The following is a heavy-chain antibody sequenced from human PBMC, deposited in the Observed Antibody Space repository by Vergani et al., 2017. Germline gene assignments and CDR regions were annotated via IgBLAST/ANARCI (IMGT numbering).Heavy chain of an antibody. J-gene: IGHJ4*02. CDR2: IRSKSNNYAT. Sequence: VQLVESGGDLVQPGGSLKLSCAASGFIFSGSAIHWVRQASVKGLEWVGRIRSKSNNYATAYAASVEGRFTISRDDSKNTAYLQMNSLKSEDTAVYYCTGSLGYWGQGTLVTVSS. CDR3: TGSLGY. V-gene: IGHV3-73*01. CDR1: GFIFSGSA. D-gene: IGHD3-10*01.